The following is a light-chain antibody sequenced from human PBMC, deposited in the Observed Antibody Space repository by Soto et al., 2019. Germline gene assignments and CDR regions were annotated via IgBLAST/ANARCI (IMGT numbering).Light chain of an antibody. CDR3: QSYDSSLSGSV. CDR2: GNS. Sequence: QSVLTQPPSVSGAPGQRVTISCTGSSSNSGAGYDVHWYQQLPGTAPKLLIYGNSNRPSGVPDRFSGSKSGNSASLAITGLQAEDAADYYCQSYDSSLSGSVFGGGTKLTVL. V-gene: IGLV1-40*01. J-gene: IGLJ2*01. CDR1: SSNSGAGYD.